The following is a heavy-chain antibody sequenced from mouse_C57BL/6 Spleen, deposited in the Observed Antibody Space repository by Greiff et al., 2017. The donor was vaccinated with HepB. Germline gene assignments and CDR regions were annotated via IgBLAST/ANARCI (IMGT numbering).Heavy chain of an antibody. CDR2: INPNNGGT. CDR3: ARRGIRGVDY. D-gene: IGHD5-2*01. V-gene: IGHV1-26*01. CDR1: GYTFTDYY. J-gene: IGHJ2*01. Sequence: VQLQQSGPELVKPGASVKISCKASGYTFTDYYMNWVKQSHGKSLEWIGDINPNNGGTSYNQKFKGKATLTVDKSSSTAYMELRSLTSEDSAVYDGARRGIRGVDYWGQGTTLTVSS.